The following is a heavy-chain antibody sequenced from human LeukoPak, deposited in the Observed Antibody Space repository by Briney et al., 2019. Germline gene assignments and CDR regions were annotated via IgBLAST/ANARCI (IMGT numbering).Heavy chain of an antibody. CDR2: IYYSGST. V-gene: IGHV4-30-4*01. CDR1: GGSISSGDYY. Sequence: PSQTLSLTCTVSGGSISSGDYYWSWIRQPPGKGLEGIGYIYYSGSTYYNPSLKSRVTISVDTSKSQFSLKLSSVTAADTAVYYCARAADYDFWSGYPNDAFDIWGQGTMVTVSS. J-gene: IGHJ3*02. D-gene: IGHD3-3*01. CDR3: ARAADYDFWSGYPNDAFDI.